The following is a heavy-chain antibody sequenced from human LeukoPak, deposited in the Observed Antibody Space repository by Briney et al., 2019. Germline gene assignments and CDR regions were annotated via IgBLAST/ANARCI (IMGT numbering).Heavy chain of an antibody. Sequence: PSETLSLTCTVSGGXISSSSYYWGWIRQAPGKGLEWIGSIYYNGNTYYSPSPSLKSRVTISADKSKNQFSLKLSSVTAADAAVYYCAATIVVAGMSFPYFDYWGQGTLVTVPP. J-gene: IGHJ4*02. D-gene: IGHD2-15*01. V-gene: IGHV4-39*01. CDR1: GGXISSSSYY. CDR3: AATIVVAGMSFPYFDY. CDR2: IYYNGNT.